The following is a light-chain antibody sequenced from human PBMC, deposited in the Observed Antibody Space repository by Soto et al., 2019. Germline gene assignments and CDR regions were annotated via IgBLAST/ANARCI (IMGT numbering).Light chain of an antibody. CDR3: NSYRNTSTLVV. CDR1: SYDVGGYKY. Sequence: QSALTQPASVSGSPGQSITISCTGTSYDVGGYKYVSWYQQHTGKAPKLLISEVSNRPSGVSNRFSGSKSGNTASLTISGLQAEDEADYYCNSYRNTSTLVVFGTGTKLTVL. J-gene: IGLJ1*01. V-gene: IGLV2-14*01. CDR2: EVS.